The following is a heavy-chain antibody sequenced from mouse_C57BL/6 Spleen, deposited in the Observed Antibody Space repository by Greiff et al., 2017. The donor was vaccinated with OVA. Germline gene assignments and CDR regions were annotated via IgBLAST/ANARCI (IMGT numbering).Heavy chain of an antibody. CDR1: GYAFSSSW. V-gene: IGHV1-82*01. D-gene: IGHD3-1*01. CDR3: ARSGYSYAMDY. J-gene: IGHJ4*01. CDR2: IYPGDGDT. Sequence: VKLMESGPELVKPGASVKISCKASGYAFSSSWMNWVKQRPGKGLEWIGRIYPGDGDTNYNGKFKGKATLTADKSSSTAYMQLSSLTSEDSAVYFGARSGYSYAMDYWGQGTSVTVSS.